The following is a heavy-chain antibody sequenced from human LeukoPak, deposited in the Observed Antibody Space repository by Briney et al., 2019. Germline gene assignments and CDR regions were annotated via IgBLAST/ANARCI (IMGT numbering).Heavy chain of an antibody. CDR1: GFTFSNYA. CDR2: MSYDGINK. CDR3: ARGYCTTTSCYIDY. J-gene: IGHJ4*02. Sequence: PGGSLRLSCAASGFTFSNYAFHWVRQAPGKGLEWVAVMSYDGINKYYRDSVKGRFTISRDISKSTLYLQMNSLRAEDTAVYYCARGYCTTTSCYIDYWGQGSLVTVSS. V-gene: IGHV3-30*04. D-gene: IGHD2-2*02.